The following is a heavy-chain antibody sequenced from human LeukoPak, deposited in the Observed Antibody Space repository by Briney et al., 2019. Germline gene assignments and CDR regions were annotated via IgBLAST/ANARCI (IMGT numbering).Heavy chain of an antibody. D-gene: IGHD4-23*01. CDR3: ARDEDYGGNSNFDY. CDR2: IWYDGSNK. J-gene: IGHJ4*02. V-gene: IGHV3-33*01. CDR1: GFTFSSYG. Sequence: GGSLRLSCAASGFTFSSYGMHWVRQAPGKGLEWVAVIWYDGSNKYYADSVKGRFTISRDNSKNTPYLQMNSLRAEDTAVYYCARDEDYGGNSNFDYWGRGTLVTVSS.